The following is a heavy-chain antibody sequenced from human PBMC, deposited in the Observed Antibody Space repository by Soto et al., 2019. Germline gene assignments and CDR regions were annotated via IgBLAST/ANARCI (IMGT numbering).Heavy chain of an antibody. Sequence: QVQLVESGGGVVQPGSSLRLSCEGSGFTFRRYAMHWVRQAPGKGLDWVAVISDDGGLECYADSVKGRFAISRDNYKNTLYLQMNSLRAEDAAIYYCAKKREHVPSATQASDIWGQGTLVTVSS. D-gene: IGHD3-10*02. CDR2: ISDDGGLE. CDR3: AKKREHVPSATQASDI. CDR1: GFTFRRYA. J-gene: IGHJ4*03. V-gene: IGHV3-30*18.